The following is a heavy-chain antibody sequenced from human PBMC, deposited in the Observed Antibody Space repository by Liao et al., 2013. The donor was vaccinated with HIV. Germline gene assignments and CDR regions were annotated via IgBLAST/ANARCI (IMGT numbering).Heavy chain of an antibody. V-gene: IGHV4-4*07. CDR1: GGSISSFY. J-gene: IGHJ6*03. Sequence: QVQLQESGPGLVKPSETLSLTCTVSGGSISSFYWNWIRQSAGKGLEWIGRIDGSGSSNYNPSLHRRVTLSIDTSKNQFSLRLTSVTAADTAVYFCARVSNWNNYFYYIDVWGKGTTVTVSS. CDR2: IDGSGSS. CDR3: ARVSNWNNYFYYIDV. D-gene: IGHD1/OR15-1a*01.